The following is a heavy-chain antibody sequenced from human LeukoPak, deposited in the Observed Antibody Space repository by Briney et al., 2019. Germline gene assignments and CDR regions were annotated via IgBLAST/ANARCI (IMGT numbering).Heavy chain of an antibody. CDR2: IISSGSYI. CDR3: AREDASSWDY. J-gene: IGHJ4*02. Sequence: GGPLRLSCAASGFTFSIYGMDWVRQAPGKGLEWVSSIISSGSYIYYADSVKGRFTISRDNAKNSLYLQMNSLRAEDTAVYYCAREDASSWDYWGQGILVTVSS. D-gene: IGHD6-13*01. CDR1: GFTFSIYG. V-gene: IGHV3-21*01.